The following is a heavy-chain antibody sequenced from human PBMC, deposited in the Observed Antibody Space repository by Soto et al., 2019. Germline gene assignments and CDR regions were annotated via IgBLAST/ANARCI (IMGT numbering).Heavy chain of an antibody. CDR2: IYWDDGK. Sequence: QITLKESGPTLVKPTQTLTLTCTFSGFSLSTSGVGVGWIRQPPGKALEWLALIYWDDGKRYSPSLRSRTTISKYNSKNQVGLTMTNMDPVDTATSHRIQSRCGGDCLQSYASHYYYGMDVWGQGTTVTVSS. CDR1: GFSLSTSGVG. D-gene: IGHD2-21*02. J-gene: IGHJ6*02. CDR3: IQSRCGGDCLQSYASHYYYGMDV. V-gene: IGHV2-5*02.